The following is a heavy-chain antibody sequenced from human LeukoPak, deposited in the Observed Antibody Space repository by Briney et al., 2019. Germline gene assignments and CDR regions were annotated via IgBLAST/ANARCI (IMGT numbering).Heavy chain of an antibody. CDR1: GDSISSYY. Sequence: SETLSLTCTVSGDSISSYYWSWIRQPPGKGLEWIGYIYYSGSTNYNPSLKSRDTISVDTSKNQFSLKLSSVTAADTAVYYCARQGVTYPDGYYFDYWGQGTLVTVSS. D-gene: IGHD2-21*02. V-gene: IGHV4-59*08. J-gene: IGHJ4*02. CDR3: ARQGVTYPDGYYFDY. CDR2: IYYSGST.